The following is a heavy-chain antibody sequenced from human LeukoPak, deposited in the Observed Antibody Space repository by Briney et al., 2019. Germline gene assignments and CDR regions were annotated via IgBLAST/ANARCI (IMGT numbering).Heavy chain of an antibody. CDR2: ISDSGGGT. CDR3: ARDWGSGWYFDY. CDR1: GFTFSNCA. J-gene: IGHJ4*02. D-gene: IGHD6-19*01. Sequence: PGGSLRLSCAASGFTFSNCAMSWVRQAPGKGLEWVSGISDSGGGTYYADSVKGRFTISRDNSKSTLYLQMNSLRVEDTAVYYCARDWGSGWYFDYWGQGTQVTVSS. V-gene: IGHV3-23*01.